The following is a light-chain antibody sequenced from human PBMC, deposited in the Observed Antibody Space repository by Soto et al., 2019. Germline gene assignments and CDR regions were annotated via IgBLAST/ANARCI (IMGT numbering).Light chain of an antibody. CDR1: SGDVGGYNY. J-gene: IGLJ3*02. CDR3: TSYTSSSTWV. V-gene: IGLV2-14*01. CDR2: EVS. Sequence: QSVLTQPASVSGSPGQSITISCTGTSGDVGGYNYVSWYQQHQDKAPKLMIYEVSNRPSGVSNRFSGSKSGNTASLTISALQAEDEADYYCTSYTSSSTWVFGGGTQLTVL.